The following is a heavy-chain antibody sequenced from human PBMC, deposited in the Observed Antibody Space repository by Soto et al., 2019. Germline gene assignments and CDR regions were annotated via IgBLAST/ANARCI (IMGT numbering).Heavy chain of an antibody. CDR2: ISSSSSYI. CDR3: ARGGGIAAAGTKYAFDI. D-gene: IGHD6-13*01. Sequence: GGSLRLSCAASGFTFSSYSMNWVRQAPGKGLEWVSSISSSSSYIYYADSVKGRFTISRDNAKNSLYLQMNSLRAEDTAVYYCARGGGIAAAGTKYAFDIWGQGTMVTVSS. V-gene: IGHV3-21*01. CDR1: GFTFSSYS. J-gene: IGHJ3*02.